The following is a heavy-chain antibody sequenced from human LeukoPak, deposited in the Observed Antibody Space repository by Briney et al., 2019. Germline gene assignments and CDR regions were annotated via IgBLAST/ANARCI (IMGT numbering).Heavy chain of an antibody. CDR3: ARVGPLHYYYYMDV. J-gene: IGHJ6*03. Sequence: PSETLSLTCAVYGGSFSGYYWSWIRQPPGKGLEWIGEINHSGSTNYNPSLKSRVTISVDTSKNQFSLKLSSVTAADTAVYYCARVGPLHYYYYMDVWGKGTTVTISS. V-gene: IGHV4-34*01. CDR2: INHSGST. CDR1: GGSFSGYY.